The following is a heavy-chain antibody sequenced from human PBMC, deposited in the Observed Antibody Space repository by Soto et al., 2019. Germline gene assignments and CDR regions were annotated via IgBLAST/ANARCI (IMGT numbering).Heavy chain of an antibody. CDR1: GVTIGSRP. D-gene: IGHD3-10*01. Sequence: PGWPMKLASVASGVTIGSRPLSQLRPTPGKGLEWFSTITDTGGDTKYADSVRGRFTRSRDNSKNRLYLQMSSLRAEDSAVYYCARGSKDSYPGSRIFDFWGRGTLVPV. CDR3: ARGSKDSYPGSRIFDF. J-gene: IGHJ4*02. V-gene: IGHV3-23*01. CDR2: ITDTGGDT.